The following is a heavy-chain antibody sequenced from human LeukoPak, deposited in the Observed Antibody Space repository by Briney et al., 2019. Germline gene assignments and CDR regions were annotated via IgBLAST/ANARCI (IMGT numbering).Heavy chain of an antibody. Sequence: ASVKVSCKASGYTFGTHWMHWVRQAPGQGLEWMGIINPSGDVRSYAQKFQGRVTVTRDMSTRTVYMELSDLRPEDTAVYYCARVAPLRLGELSFLRFWDYWGQGTLVTVSS. D-gene: IGHD3-16*02. J-gene: IGHJ4*02. CDR2: INPSGDVR. CDR1: GYTFGTHW. V-gene: IGHV1-46*01. CDR3: ARVAPLRLGELSFLRFWDY.